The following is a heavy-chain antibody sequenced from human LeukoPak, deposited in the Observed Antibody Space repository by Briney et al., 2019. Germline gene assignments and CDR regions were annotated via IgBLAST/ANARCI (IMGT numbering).Heavy chain of an antibody. CDR1: GITRSNYG. V-gene: IGHV3-23*01. CDR3: AKRGVVVRVILVGFHKEANYFDS. Sequence: PGGSLRLSCAVSGITRSNYGMSWVRQAPGKRLEWVAGISGSGGGTNYADSVKGRFTISRDNPKNTLYLHMHSLKAEDTAVYFCAKRGVVVRVILVGFHKEANYFDSWGQGALVTVSS. CDR2: ISGSGGGT. J-gene: IGHJ4*02. D-gene: IGHD3-10*01.